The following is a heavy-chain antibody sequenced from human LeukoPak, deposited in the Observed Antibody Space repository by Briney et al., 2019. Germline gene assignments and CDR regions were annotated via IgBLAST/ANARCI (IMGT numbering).Heavy chain of an antibody. D-gene: IGHD3-22*01. V-gene: IGHV3-74*01. Sequence: GGALRLSCAASGFTFSRYWMHWVRQAPGKGLVWVSRINGDGSTTSYADSVKGGFTISRDNAKNTLYLQMNSLRAEDTAVYYCATGNYYDSRGYYTFGHWGQGTLVTVSS. CDR2: INGDGSTT. CDR1: GFTFSRYW. CDR3: ATGNYYDSRGYYTFGH. J-gene: IGHJ1*01.